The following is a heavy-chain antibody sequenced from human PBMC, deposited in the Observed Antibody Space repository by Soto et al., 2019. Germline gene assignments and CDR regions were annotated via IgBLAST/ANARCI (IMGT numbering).Heavy chain of an antibody. V-gene: IGHV3-30-3*02. Sequence: QVQLTESGGGVVQPGRSLRLSCAASGFIFSSYAMHWVRQAPGKGLEWVAVISYDGGNKYYADSVQGRFTISRDNSKSTLYLQMNSLRAEVTAVYYCANEPQRSFDYWGQGTLVTVSS. CDR3: ANEPQRSFDY. CDR2: ISYDGGNK. CDR1: GFIFSSYA. J-gene: IGHJ4*02. D-gene: IGHD4-17*01.